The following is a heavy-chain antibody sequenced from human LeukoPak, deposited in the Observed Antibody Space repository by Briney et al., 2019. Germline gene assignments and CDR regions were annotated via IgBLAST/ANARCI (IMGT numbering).Heavy chain of an antibody. Sequence: PGGSLRLSSAASGFTFSIYSMNWVRQAPGKGLEWVSSISSSSSYIYYADSVKSRFTISRDNAKNSLYLQMNSLRAEDTAVYYCARPGPTLNYCSGGSCYRRGNWFDPWGQGTLVTVSS. D-gene: IGHD2-15*01. CDR2: ISSSSSYI. CDR1: GFTFSIYS. J-gene: IGHJ5*02. CDR3: ARPGPTLNYCSGGSCYRRGNWFDP. V-gene: IGHV3-21*01.